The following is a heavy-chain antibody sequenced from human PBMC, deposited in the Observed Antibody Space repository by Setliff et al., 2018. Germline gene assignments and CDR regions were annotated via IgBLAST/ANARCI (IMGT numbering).Heavy chain of an antibody. Sequence: GGSLRLSCAASGFTFSSYSMNRVRRAPGKGLEWVSSISSSSSYIYYADSVKGRFTISRDNAKNSLYLQMNSLRAEDTAVYYCVRELRVIVGVGIQGVFDIWGQGTMVTVSS. CDR2: ISSSSSYI. J-gene: IGHJ3*02. V-gene: IGHV3-21*01. CDR1: GFTFSSYS. D-gene: IGHD3-22*01. CDR3: VRELRVIVGVGIQGVFDI.